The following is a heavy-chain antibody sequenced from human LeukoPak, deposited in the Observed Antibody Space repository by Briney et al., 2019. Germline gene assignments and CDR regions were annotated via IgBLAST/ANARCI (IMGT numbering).Heavy chain of an antibody. Sequence: VASVKVSCKASGGTFSSYTISWVRQAPGQGLEWMGRIIPILGIANCAQKFQGRVTITADKSTSTAYMELSSLRSEDTAVYYCARDWSYDFWSGYVDEWWFDPWGQGTLVTVSS. CDR2: IIPILGIA. CDR1: GGTFSSYT. D-gene: IGHD3-3*01. J-gene: IGHJ5*02. CDR3: ARDWSYDFWSGYVDEWWFDP. V-gene: IGHV1-69*04.